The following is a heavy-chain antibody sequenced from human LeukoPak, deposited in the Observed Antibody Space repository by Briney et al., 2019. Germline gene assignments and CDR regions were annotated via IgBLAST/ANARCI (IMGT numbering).Heavy chain of an antibody. V-gene: IGHV3-48*03. CDR2: ISSSGSTI. J-gene: IGHJ6*04. CDR1: GFTFGSYE. CDR3: ARDPQGMDV. Sequence: GSLRLSCAASGFTFGSYEMNWVRQAPGKGLEWVSYISSSGSTIYYADSVKGRFTISRDNAKNSLYLQMNSLRAEDTAVYYCARDPQGMDVWGKGTTVTVSS.